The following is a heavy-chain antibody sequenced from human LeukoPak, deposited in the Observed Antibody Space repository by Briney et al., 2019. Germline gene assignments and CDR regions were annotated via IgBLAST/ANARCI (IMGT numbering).Heavy chain of an antibody. Sequence: GASVKVSCKASGGTFSSYTISWVRQAPGQGLEWRGRIIPILGIANYAQKFQGRVTITADKSTSTAYMELSSLRSEDKAVYYCARGTTIFGVVIIASYWGQGTLVTVSS. D-gene: IGHD3-3*01. J-gene: IGHJ4*02. CDR1: GGTFSSYT. CDR2: IIPILGIA. CDR3: ARGTTIFGVVIIASY. V-gene: IGHV1-69*02.